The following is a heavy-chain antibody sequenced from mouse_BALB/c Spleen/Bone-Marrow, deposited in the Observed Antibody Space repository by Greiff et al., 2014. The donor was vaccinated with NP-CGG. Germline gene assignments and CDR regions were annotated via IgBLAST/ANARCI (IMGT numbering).Heavy chain of an antibody. J-gene: IGHJ4*01. D-gene: IGHD2-12*01. CDR1: GYSFTSYW. V-gene: IGHV1S81*02. CDR2: ISPSNGRS. Sequence: QVQLQQSRAELVKPGASVKLSCKASGYSFTSYWMHWVKQRPGQGLEWIGEISPSNGRSNYNEKFKSKATLTGDKSSSTAYMQLSGLTSEDSAVYYCTRSELRRGGYALDYWGLGTSVTVSS. CDR3: TRSELRRGGYALDY.